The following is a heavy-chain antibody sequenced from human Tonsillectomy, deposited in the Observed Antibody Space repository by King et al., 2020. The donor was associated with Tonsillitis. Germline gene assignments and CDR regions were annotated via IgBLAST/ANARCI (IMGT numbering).Heavy chain of an antibody. Sequence: QVQLVESGGGVVQPGGSLRLSCAASGFTFSTYGMHWVRQAPGKGLEWVAFIWYDGINKYYADSVKGRFTIFRDNSKNTLYLQMNSLRAEDTAVYYCAKGVTTYYYYGMDVWGQGTTVTVSS. CDR2: IWYDGINK. J-gene: IGHJ6*02. V-gene: IGHV3-30*02. D-gene: IGHD4-17*01. CDR3: AKGVTTYYYYGMDV. CDR1: GFTFSTYG.